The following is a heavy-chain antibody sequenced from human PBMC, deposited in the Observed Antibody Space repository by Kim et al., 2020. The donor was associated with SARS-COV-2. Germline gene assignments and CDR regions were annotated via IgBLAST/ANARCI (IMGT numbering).Heavy chain of an antibody. CDR2: IYSGGST. CDR1: GFTVSSNY. J-gene: IGHJ4*02. Sequence: GSLRLSCAASGFTVSSNYMSWVRQAPGKGLEWVSVIYSGGSTYYADSVKGRFTISRDNSKNTLYLQMNSLRAEDTAVYYCARDAYQGSDDYWGQGTLVTVSS. V-gene: IGHV3-53*01. CDR3: ARDAYQGSDDY. D-gene: IGHD2-2*01.